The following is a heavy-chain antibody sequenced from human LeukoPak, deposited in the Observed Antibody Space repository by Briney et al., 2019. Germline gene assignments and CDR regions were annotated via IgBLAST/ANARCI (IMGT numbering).Heavy chain of an antibody. V-gene: IGHV1-46*01. D-gene: IGHD2-15*01. Sequence: ASVKVSCTAAAHTFSTYYTTWVRQAPGQGLEWMGIINPSGGSTRYAQKFQGRVTMTRDTSTSTVYMGLSSLRSEDTAVYYCAKGVVFKSSSWYDTWGQGTLVTVSS. CDR1: AHTFSTYY. CDR2: INPSGGST. J-gene: IGHJ5*02. CDR3: AKGVVFKSSSWYDT.